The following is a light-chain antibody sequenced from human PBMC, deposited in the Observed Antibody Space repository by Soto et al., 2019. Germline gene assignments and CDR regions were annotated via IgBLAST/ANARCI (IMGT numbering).Light chain of an antibody. CDR2: GNT. CDR3: QSYEGSLSGSV. V-gene: IGLV1-40*01. Sequence: QSVLTQPPSVSGAPGQRVTISCTGSSSNTGAGYDVHWYKQVPGTAPKLLIYGNTKRPSGVPDRFSGSKSGTSASLAITGLQAEDEADYYCQSYEGSLSGSVFGGGTQLTVL. CDR1: SSNTGAGYD. J-gene: IGLJ2*01.